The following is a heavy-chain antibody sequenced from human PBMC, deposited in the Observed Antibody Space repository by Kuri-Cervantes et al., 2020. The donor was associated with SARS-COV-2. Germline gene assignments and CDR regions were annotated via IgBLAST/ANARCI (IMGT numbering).Heavy chain of an antibody. CDR1: GGSFSGYF. CDR3: ARGSAAFGGGGLVLSWFDP. D-gene: IGHD2-21*01. V-gene: IGHV4-34*01. J-gene: IGHJ5*02. Sequence: ESLKISCAVYGGSFSGYFWTWIRQPPGKGLEWIGEINHSGSTNYNPSLKSRVAISVDTSKNQFSLSLSSVTAADTAVYYRARGSAAFGGGGLVLSWFDPWGQGILVTVSS. CDR2: INHSGST.